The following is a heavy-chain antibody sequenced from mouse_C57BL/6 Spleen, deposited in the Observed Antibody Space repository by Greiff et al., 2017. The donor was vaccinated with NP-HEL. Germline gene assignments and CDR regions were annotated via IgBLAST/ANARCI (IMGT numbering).Heavy chain of an antibody. CDR1: GYTFTSYW. D-gene: IGHD1-1*01. CDR2: IDPSDSYT. CDR3: ARSRYYYGSSLTGPFDY. J-gene: IGHJ2*01. Sequence: QVQLKQSGAELVKPGASVKLSCKASGYTFTSYWMQWVKQRPGQGLEWIGEIDPSDSYTNYNQKFKGKATLTVDTSSSTAYMQLSSLTSEDSAVYYCARSRYYYGSSLTGPFDYWGQGTTLTVSS. V-gene: IGHV1-50*01.